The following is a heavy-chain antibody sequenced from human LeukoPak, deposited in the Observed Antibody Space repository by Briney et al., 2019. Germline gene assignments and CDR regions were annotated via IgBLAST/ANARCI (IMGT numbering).Heavy chain of an antibody. J-gene: IGHJ3*02. CDR3: AKSRGSSWTYDAFDI. V-gene: IGHV3-23*01. CDR1: GFTFSSYA. CDR2: ISGSGGST. D-gene: IGHD6-13*01. Sequence: GGSLRLSCAASGFTFSSYAMSCVRQAPGKGLEWFSAISGSGGSTYYADSVKGRFTISRDNSKNTLYLQMNSLRAEDTAVYYCAKSRGSSWTYDAFDIWGQGTMVTVSS.